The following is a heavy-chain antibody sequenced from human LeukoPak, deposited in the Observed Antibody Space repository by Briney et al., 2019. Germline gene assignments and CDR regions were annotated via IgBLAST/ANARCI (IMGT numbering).Heavy chain of an antibody. D-gene: IGHD3-10*01. CDR2: IYTSGST. CDR1: GGSISSYY. CDR3: ARAKYGSGKYYYYYYMDV. Sequence: SETLSLTCTVSGGSISSYYWSWIRQPAGKGLEWIGRIYTSGSTNYNPSLKSRVTMSVDTSKNQFSLKLSSVTAADTAVYYCARAKYGSGKYYYYYYMDVWGKGTTVTVSS. V-gene: IGHV4-4*07. J-gene: IGHJ6*03.